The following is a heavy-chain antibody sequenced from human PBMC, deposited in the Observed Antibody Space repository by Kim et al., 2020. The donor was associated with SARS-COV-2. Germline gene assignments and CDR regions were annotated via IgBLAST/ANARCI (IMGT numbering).Heavy chain of an antibody. CDR1: RVHFSIAGYY. CDR3: ARGKHDYGMDG. V-gene: IGHV4-31*03. CDR2: IYYSGAR. J-gene: IGHJ6*02. Sequence: SETLSLTCTVSRVHFSIAGYYWTWVRQTPGKGLEWIGYIYYSGARYYNPSVKSRITMLIDKSKNQFSLTMNSLTAADTAVYYCARGKHDYGMDGWGQGTTVTVSS.